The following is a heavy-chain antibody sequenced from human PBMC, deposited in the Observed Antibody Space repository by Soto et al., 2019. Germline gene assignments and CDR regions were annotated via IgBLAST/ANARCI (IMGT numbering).Heavy chain of an antibody. CDR1: GFTFSSYV. Sequence: GGSLRLSCAASGFTFSSYVMHWVRQAPGKGLEWVAVIWYDGSNKYYADSVKGRFTISRDNSKNTLYLQMNSLRAEDTAVYYCARDNYYDSSGPDYWGQGTLVTVSS. V-gene: IGHV3-33*01. CDR3: ARDNYYDSSGPDY. CDR2: IWYDGSNK. D-gene: IGHD3-22*01. J-gene: IGHJ4*02.